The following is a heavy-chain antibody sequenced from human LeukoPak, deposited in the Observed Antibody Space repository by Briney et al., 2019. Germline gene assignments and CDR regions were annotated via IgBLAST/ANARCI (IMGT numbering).Heavy chain of an antibody. CDR1: GGTFSSDA. V-gene: IGHV1-69*06. CDR3: AISLQVVVIGEIFDI. J-gene: IGHJ3*02. D-gene: IGHD3-22*01. CDR2: IIPMFGTI. Sequence: SVKVSCKASGGTFSSDAINWVRQAPGQGLEWMGGIIPMFGTINYAQKFQGRVTITADKSTSTAYMDLGSLTSEDTAVYYCAISLQVVVIGEIFDIWGQGTMVTVSS.